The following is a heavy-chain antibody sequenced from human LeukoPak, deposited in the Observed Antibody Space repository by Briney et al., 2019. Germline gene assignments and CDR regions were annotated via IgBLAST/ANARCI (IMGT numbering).Heavy chain of an antibody. CDR3: ASHSHYIAVAASFDY. CDR2: FYYSGST. J-gene: IGHJ4*02. V-gene: IGHV4-39*01. D-gene: IGHD6-19*01. CDR1: GGPISSSSYY. Sequence: SETLSLTCTVSGGPISSSSYYWGWIRQPPGKGLEWIGSFYYSGSTYYNPSLKSRVTISVDTSKNQFPLKLRSVTAADTAVYYCASHSHYIAVAASFDYWGQGTLVTVSS.